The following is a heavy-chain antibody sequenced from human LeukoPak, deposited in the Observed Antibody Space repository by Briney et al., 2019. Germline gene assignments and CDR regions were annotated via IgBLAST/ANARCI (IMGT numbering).Heavy chain of an antibody. D-gene: IGHD5-18*01. CDR1: GFTFSSYY. CDR3: AKAGASHTAMDFLFDY. J-gene: IGHJ4*02. V-gene: IGHV3-30*18. Sequence: GGSLRLSCAASGFTFSSYYMHWVRQAPGKGLEWVAVISFDGSRKYYADSVKGRFTISRDNSMNTLYLQMSSLRVEDTAIYYCAKAGASHTAMDFLFDYRGQGTLVTVSS. CDR2: ISFDGSRK.